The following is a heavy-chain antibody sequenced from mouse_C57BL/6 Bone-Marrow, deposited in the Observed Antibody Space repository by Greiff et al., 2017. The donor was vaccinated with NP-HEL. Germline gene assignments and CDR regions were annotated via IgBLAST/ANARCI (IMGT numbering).Heavy chain of an antibody. Sequence: EVNVVESGGDLVKPGGSLKLSCAASGFTFSSYGMSWVRQTPDKRLEWVATISSGGSYTYYPDSVKGRFTISRDNAKNTLYLQMSSLKSEDTAMYYCARRGDYYGSTYAMDYWGQGTSVTVSS. CDR1: GFTFSSYG. CDR3: ARRGDYYGSTYAMDY. V-gene: IGHV5-6*02. J-gene: IGHJ4*01. D-gene: IGHD1-1*01. CDR2: ISSGGSYT.